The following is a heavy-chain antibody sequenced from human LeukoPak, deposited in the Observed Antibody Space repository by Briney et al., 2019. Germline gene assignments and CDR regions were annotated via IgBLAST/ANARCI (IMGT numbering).Heavy chain of an antibody. J-gene: IGHJ3*01. CDR2: IYYSGST. Sequence: SETLSLTCTVSGGSISSSSYYWGWIRQPPGKGLDWIGSIYYSGSTYYNPSLKSRVTISVDTSKNQFSLKLSSVTAADTAVYYCARNSRGGRLVAFDFWGQGTMVTVSS. CDR1: GGSISSSSYY. V-gene: IGHV4-39*07. D-gene: IGHD1-26*01. CDR3: ARNSRGGRLVAFDF.